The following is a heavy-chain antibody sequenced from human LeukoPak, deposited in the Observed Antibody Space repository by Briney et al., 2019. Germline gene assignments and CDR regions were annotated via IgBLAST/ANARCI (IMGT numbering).Heavy chain of an antibody. CDR1: GFTFSDYY. Sequence: KAGGSLRLSCAASGFTFSDYYMSWIRQAPGKGLEWVSYISSSGSTIYYADSVKGRFTISRDNAKNSLYLQMNSLRAEDTALYYCAKELRSVLAYCGGDCYYDYWGQGTLVTVSS. CDR3: AKELRSVLAYCGGDCYYDY. V-gene: IGHV3-11*01. CDR2: ISSSGSTI. D-gene: IGHD2-21*02. J-gene: IGHJ4*02.